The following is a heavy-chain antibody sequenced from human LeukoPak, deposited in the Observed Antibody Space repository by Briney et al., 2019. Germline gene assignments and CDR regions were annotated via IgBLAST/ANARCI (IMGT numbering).Heavy chain of an antibody. J-gene: IGHJ6*02. Sequence: GSSVKVSCKASGGTFSSYAISWVRQAPGQGLEWMGRIIPILGIANYAQKFQGRVTITADKSTSTAYMELSSLRSEDTAVYYCACPTESTSYYDSGNVQDVWGQGTTVTVSS. CDR2: IIPILGIA. V-gene: IGHV1-69*04. D-gene: IGHD3-9*01. CDR3: ACPTESTSYYDSGNVQDV. CDR1: GGTFSSYA.